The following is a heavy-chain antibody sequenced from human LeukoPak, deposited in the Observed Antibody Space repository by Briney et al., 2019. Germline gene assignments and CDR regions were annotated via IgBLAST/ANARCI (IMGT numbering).Heavy chain of an antibody. D-gene: IGHD4-11*01. V-gene: IGHV4-39*07. J-gene: IGHJ6*03. CDR3: ARSPYSNYYYYYYMDV. Sequence: ESSETLSLTCTVSGGSISSSSYYWGWIRQPPGKGLEWIGSIYYSGSTYYNPSLKSRVTISVDTSKNQFSLKLSSVTAADTAVYYCARSPYSNYYYYYYMDVWGKGTTVTVSS. CDR2: IYYSGST. CDR1: GGSISSSSYY.